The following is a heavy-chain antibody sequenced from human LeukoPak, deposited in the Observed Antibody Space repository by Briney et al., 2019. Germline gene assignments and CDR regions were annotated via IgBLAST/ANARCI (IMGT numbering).Heavy chain of an antibody. V-gene: IGHV1-18*04. J-gene: IGHJ5*02. CDR2: ISAYNGNT. CDR1: GYTFTSYG. CDR3: ARVRGKLDYDILTGPNWFDP. D-gene: IGHD3-9*01. Sequence: ASVKVSCKASGYTFTSYGISWGRQAPGQGLEWMGWISAYNGNTNYAQKLQGRVTMTTDTSTSTAYMELRSLRSDDTAVYYCARVRGKLDYDILTGPNWFDPWGQGTLVTVSS.